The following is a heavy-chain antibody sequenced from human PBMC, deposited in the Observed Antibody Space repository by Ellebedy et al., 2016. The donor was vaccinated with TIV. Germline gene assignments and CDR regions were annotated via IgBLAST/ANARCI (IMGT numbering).Heavy chain of an antibody. CDR1: GFTFSSYA. CDR3: ARDPGPVRAAAEGFDY. D-gene: IGHD6-13*01. V-gene: IGHV3-30*01. Sequence: PGGSLRLSCAASGFTFSSYAMHWVRQAPGKGLEWVAVISYDGSNKYYADSVKGRFTISRDNSKNTLYLQMNSLRAEDTAVYYCARDPGPVRAAAEGFDYWGQGTLVTVSS. CDR2: ISYDGSNK. J-gene: IGHJ4*02.